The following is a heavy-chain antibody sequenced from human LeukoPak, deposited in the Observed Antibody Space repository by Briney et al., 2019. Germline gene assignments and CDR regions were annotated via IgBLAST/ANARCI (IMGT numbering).Heavy chain of an antibody. CDR3: AREPMVRGVIYYYYYMDV. J-gene: IGHJ6*03. CDR1: GYSISSGYY. D-gene: IGHD3-10*01. Sequence: PSETLSLTCTVSGYSISSGYYWGWIRQPPGKGLEWIGSIYHSGSTYYNPSLKSRVTISVDTSKNQFSLKLSSVTAADTAVYYCAREPMVRGVIYYYYYMDVWGKGTTVTVSS. CDR2: IYHSGST. V-gene: IGHV4-38-2*02.